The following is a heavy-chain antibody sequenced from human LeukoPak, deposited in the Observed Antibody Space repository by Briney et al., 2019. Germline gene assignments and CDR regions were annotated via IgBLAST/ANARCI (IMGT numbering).Heavy chain of an antibody. CDR1: GFTFSSYW. CDR3: ARVFSGWYFYFDS. J-gene: IGHJ4*02. V-gene: IGHV3-74*01. CDR2: INSDGSST. D-gene: IGHD6-19*01. Sequence: GGSLRLSCAASGFTFSSYWMHWVRQAPGKGLVWVSRINSDGSSTTYADSVKGRFTISRDNAKNTLYLQMNSLRAEDTAMYYCARVFSGWYFYFDSWGQGTLVTVSS.